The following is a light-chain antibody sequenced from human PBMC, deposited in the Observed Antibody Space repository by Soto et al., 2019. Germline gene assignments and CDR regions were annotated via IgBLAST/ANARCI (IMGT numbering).Light chain of an antibody. CDR3: RQALQTAWT. V-gene: IGKV2-28*01. CDR1: QSLLHSDGYNY. J-gene: IGKJ1*01. CDR2: LGS. Sequence: DIVMTQSPLSLPVTPGEPASISCRSSQSLLHSDGYNYLAWYLQKPGQSPQLLICLGSNRASGVPPRVSGSGSGTDFALTISRVEAEDFGVYYCRQALQTAWTFGQGTHVAVK.